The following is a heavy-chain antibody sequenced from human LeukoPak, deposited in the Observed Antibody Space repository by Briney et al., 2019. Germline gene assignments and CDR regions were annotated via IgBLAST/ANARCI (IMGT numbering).Heavy chain of an antibody. J-gene: IGHJ4*02. CDR3: ARDATGWANSGPLDY. Sequence: ASVKVSCKASGYPFTAYYMHWVRQAPGQGLQWMGWINPHRGGTNYAPKFQGRVTMSRYTSISTVYMELSTLRFDDTAIYYCARDATGWANSGPLDYWGQGTPVAVSS. D-gene: IGHD6-25*01. CDR1: GYPFTAYY. CDR2: INPHRGGT. V-gene: IGHV1-2*02.